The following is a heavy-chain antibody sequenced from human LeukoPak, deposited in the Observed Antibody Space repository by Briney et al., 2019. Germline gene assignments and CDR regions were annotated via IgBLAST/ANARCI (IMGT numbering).Heavy chain of an antibody. CDR3: ARFAVHRRLTVPGQFGLDY. J-gene: IGHJ4*02. D-gene: IGHD6-19*01. CDR2: IRYDGSNK. V-gene: IGHV3-30*02. Sequence: PGGSLRLSCAASGFTFSSYGMHWVRQAPGKGLEWVAFIRYDGSNKYYADSVKGRFTISRDNSKNTLYLQMNSLRAEDTAVYYCARFAVHRRLTVPGQFGLDYWGQGTLVTVSS. CDR1: GFTFSSYG.